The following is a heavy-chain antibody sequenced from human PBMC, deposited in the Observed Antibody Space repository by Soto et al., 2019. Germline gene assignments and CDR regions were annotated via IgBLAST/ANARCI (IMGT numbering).Heavy chain of an antibody. Sequence: QLQLQESGPGLVKPSETLSLTCTVSGGSISSRGYYWGWIRQPPGKGLEWIGTIYYSVSTYYNPSLKSRVTISVDTSKNQFSLKLSSVTAADTAVYYCATSTWFDPWGQGTLVTVSS. CDR3: ATSTWFDP. V-gene: IGHV4-39*01. D-gene: IGHD2-2*01. J-gene: IGHJ5*02. CDR1: GGSISSRGYY. CDR2: IYYSVST.